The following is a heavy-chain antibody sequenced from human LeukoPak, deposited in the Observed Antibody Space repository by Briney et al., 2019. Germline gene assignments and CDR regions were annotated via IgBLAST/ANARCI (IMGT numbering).Heavy chain of an antibody. V-gene: IGHV4-4*07. CDR2: IYISGNT. Sequence: PSETLSLTCTVSGGSISDFYWSWIRRPAGKGLEWIGRIYISGNTNYNPSLKSRVTMSLDTSKNHFSLRLRSVTAAGTAVYYCARNAGDYWGQGTLVTVSS. J-gene: IGHJ4*02. CDR3: ARNAGDY. CDR1: GGSISDFY. D-gene: IGHD1-1*01.